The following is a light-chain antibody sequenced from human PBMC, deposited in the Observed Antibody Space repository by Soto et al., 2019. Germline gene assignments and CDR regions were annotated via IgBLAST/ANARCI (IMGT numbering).Light chain of an antibody. Sequence: EIVLTQSPGTLSLSPGERATLSCRASQSVSSSYLAWYQQKPGQAPRLLIYGASSRATGIPDRFSGSGSGTDFTLTISSLEPEDFAVYYCHQYGSSPRRWTFGQGTKVEIK. V-gene: IGKV3-20*01. J-gene: IGKJ1*01. CDR2: GAS. CDR1: QSVSSSY. CDR3: HQYGSSPRRWT.